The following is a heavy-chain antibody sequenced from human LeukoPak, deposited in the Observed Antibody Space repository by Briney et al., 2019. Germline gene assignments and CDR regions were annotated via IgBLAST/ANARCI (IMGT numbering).Heavy chain of an antibody. J-gene: IGHJ4*02. V-gene: IGHV4-39*07. CDR2: IYYSGTT. CDR3: ARGWEVVRLDN. D-gene: IGHD2-2*01. Sequence: PSETLSLTCTVSGGSISSSSYYWGWLRQPPGKGLEWIGSIYYSGTTYYNPSPKSRVTISVDTSRNQFSLKLSSVTAADTAVYFCARGWEVVRLDNWGQGTLVTVSS. CDR1: GGSISSSSYY.